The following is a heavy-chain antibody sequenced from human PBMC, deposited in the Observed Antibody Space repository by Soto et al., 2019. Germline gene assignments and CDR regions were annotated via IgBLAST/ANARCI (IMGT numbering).Heavy chain of an antibody. CDR1: GYNFIGQY. CDR3: AREWMGSKSY. V-gene: IGHV1-18*01. Sequence: ASVKVSCKASGYNFIGQYIHWVLQAPGQGLEWMGWISAYDGNTNYAQSFQGRVTMTTDTSTSTAYMELRSLRSDDTAVYYCAREWMGSKSYWCQGNLVTVSS. J-gene: IGHJ4*02. CDR2: ISAYDGNT. D-gene: IGHD1-26*01.